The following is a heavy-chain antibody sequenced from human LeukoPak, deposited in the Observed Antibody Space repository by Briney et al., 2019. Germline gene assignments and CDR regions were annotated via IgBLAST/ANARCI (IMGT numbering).Heavy chain of an antibody. J-gene: IGHJ6*03. Sequence: RASETLSLTCTVSGGSISSSSYYWGWIRQPPGKGLEWIGSIYYSGSTYYNPSLKSRVTISVDTSKNQFSLKLSSVTAADTAVYYCASGAYSYYYMDVWGKGTTVTISS. CDR2: IYYSGST. CDR3: ASGAYSYYYMDV. D-gene: IGHD1-26*01. CDR1: GGSISSSSYY. V-gene: IGHV4-39*07.